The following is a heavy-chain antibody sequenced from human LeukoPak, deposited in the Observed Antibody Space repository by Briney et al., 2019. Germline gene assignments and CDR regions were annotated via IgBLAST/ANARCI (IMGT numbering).Heavy chain of an antibody. CDR3: ARAPNYDILTAPILPRGFDP. Sequence: SVKVSCKASGGTFSSYAISCVRQAPGQGLEWMGGIIPIFGTANYAQKFQGRVTITADESTSTAYMELSSLRSEDTAVYYCARAPNYDILTAPILPRGFDPWGQGTLATVSS. D-gene: IGHD3-9*01. CDR1: GGTFSSYA. CDR2: IIPIFGTA. V-gene: IGHV1-69*13. J-gene: IGHJ5*02.